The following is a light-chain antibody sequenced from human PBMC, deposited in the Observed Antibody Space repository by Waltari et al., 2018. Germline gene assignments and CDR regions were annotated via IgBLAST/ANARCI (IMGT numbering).Light chain of an antibody. CDR2: VNSDGSH. Sequence: RTQSSSAASSVPAPVLRISTLTCGHSTEDIPVLHQQPEKGPRYLMKVNSDGSHNKGDEIPDRFSGSSSGAERYLTISSLQSEDEADYYCQTGGHGTWVFGGGTKLTVL. V-gene: IGLV4-69*01. CDR1: CGHSTED. CDR3: QTGGHGTWV. J-gene: IGLJ3*02.